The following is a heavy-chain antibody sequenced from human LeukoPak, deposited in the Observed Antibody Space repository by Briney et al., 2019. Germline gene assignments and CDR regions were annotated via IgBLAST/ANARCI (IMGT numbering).Heavy chain of an antibody. V-gene: IGHV3-21*01. D-gene: IGHD5-18*01. J-gene: IGHJ4*02. CDR1: GFTFSSYS. CDR2: ISSSSSYI. CDR3: ARGGKGYSYGQRLGY. Sequence: GGSLRLSCAASGFTFSSYSMNWVRQAPGKGLEWVSSISSSSSYIYHADSVKGRFTISRDNAKNSLYLQMNSLRAEDTAVYYCARGGKGYSYGQRLGYWGQGTLVTVSS.